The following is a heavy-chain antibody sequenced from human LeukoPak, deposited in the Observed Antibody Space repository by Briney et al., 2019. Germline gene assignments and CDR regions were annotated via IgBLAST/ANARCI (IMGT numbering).Heavy chain of an antibody. D-gene: IGHD1-26*01. V-gene: IGHV3-7*01. Sequence: GSLRLSCAASGFTFSSYWMSWVGQAPGKGLEWVANIKQDGSEKYYVDSVKGRFTISRDNVKNSPYLQMNSLRAEDTALYYCARVFIVGGRTIFDYWGQGTLVTVSS. CDR1: GFTFSSYW. CDR3: ARVFIVGGRTIFDY. J-gene: IGHJ4*02. CDR2: IKQDGSEK.